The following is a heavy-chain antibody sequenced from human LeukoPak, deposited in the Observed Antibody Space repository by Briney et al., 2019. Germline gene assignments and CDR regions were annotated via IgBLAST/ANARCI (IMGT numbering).Heavy chain of an antibody. V-gene: IGHV1-69*13. CDR1: GGTFSSYA. CDR2: IIPIFGTA. CDR3: ANPYDFWSGYYWFDP. D-gene: IGHD3-3*01. Sequence: SVKVSCKASGGTFSSYAISWVRQAPGQGLEWMGGIIPIFGTANYAQKFQGRVTITADESTSTAYMELSSLRSEDTAVYYCANPYDFWSGYYWFDPWGQGTLVTVSS. J-gene: IGHJ5*02.